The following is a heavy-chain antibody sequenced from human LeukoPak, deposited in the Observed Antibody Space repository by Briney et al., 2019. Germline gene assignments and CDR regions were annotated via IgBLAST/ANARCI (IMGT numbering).Heavy chain of an antibody. CDR1: GGSMSSYY. J-gene: IGHJ5*02. CDR3: ARDGSGSYYEWFDP. Sequence: KPWETLSLTCTVSGGSMSSYYWSWIRQPPGKGLEWIGYIYYIGSTNYNPSLKSRVTISVDTSKNQFSLKLSSVTAADTAVYYCARDGSGSYYEWFDPWGQGTLVTVSS. V-gene: IGHV4-59*01. D-gene: IGHD3-10*01. CDR2: IYYIGST.